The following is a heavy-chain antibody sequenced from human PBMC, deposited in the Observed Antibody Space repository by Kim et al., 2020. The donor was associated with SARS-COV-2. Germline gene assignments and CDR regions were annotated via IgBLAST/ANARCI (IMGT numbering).Heavy chain of an antibody. CDR1: GGSFSGYY. V-gene: IGHV4-34*01. J-gene: IGHJ4*02. CDR2: INHSGST. Sequence: SETLSLTCAVYGGSFSGYYWSWIRQPPGKGLEWIGEINHSGSTNYNPSLKSRVTISVDTSKNQFSLKLSSVTAADTAVYYCARGNAAADYWGQGTLVTVSS. D-gene: IGHD6-13*01. CDR3: ARGNAAADY.